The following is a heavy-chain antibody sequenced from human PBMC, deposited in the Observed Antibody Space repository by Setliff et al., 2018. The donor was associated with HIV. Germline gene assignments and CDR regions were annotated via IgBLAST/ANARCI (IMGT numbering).Heavy chain of an antibody. CDR1: GGSFSYFA. CDR3: ASKLWDGDYGLLDD. D-gene: IGHD4-17*01. V-gene: IGHV1-69*05. CDR2: IIPATGAI. Sequence: SVKVSCKAPGGSFSYFATAWVRQAPGQGLEWIGAIIPATGAINYAQTLQGRVTLTTDKSTGTAYMELSSLTSEDSAVYYCASKLWDGDYGLLDDWGQGTLVTVSS. J-gene: IGHJ4*02.